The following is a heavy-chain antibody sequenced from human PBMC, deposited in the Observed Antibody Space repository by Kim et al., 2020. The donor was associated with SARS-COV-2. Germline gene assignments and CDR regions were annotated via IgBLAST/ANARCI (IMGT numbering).Heavy chain of an antibody. D-gene: IGHD3-16*01. CDR3: ATLWGEPRFDY. J-gene: IGHJ4*02. V-gene: IGHV5-51*01. CDR2: T. Sequence: TRYSPSFQGQVTISADKSISTAYLQWSSLKASDTAMYYCATLWGEPRFDYWGQGTLVTVSS.